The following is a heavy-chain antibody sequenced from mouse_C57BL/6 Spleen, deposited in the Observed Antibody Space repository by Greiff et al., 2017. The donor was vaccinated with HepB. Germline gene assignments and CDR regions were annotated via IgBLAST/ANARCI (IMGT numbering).Heavy chain of an antibody. D-gene: IGHD2-3*01. V-gene: IGHV1-53*01. CDR3: ARSGYYEAMDY. CDR1: GYTFTSYW. J-gene: IGHJ4*01. CDR2: INPSNGGT. Sequence: VQLQESGTELVKPGASVKLSCKASGYTFTSYWMHWVKQRPGHGLEWIGNINPSNGGTNYNEKFKSKATLTVDKSSSTAYMQLSSLTSEDSAVYYCARSGYYEAMDYWGQGTSVTVSS.